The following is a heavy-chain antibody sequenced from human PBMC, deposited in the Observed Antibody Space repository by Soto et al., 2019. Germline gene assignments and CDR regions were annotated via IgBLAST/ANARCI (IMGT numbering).Heavy chain of an antibody. CDR1: GFTFSAYW. D-gene: IGHD1-1*01. Sequence: GGSLRLSCAVSGFTFSAYWMHWVRQVPGKGLTWVSRISDDGSAATYADSVKGRFVISRDNARNSLYLEMNTLRVDDSGLYYCARGPRVSSTGTGAHWGRGTLVTVSS. CDR2: ISDDGSAA. J-gene: IGHJ4*02. V-gene: IGHV3-74*01. CDR3: ARGPRVSSTGTGAH.